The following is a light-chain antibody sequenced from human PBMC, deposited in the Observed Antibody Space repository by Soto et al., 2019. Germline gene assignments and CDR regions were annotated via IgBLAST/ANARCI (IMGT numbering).Light chain of an antibody. CDR3: QQYSTSPALFP. CDR2: DAS. V-gene: IGKV3-20*01. CDR1: QSVTNSF. Sequence: LLTQSPATLSLSPGEVATLSCRAGQSVTNSFLAWYQQNPGQAPRLPIYDASIRSPRIPHPFSRNEPGTDFTLTITRLKPEDFAVYYCQQYSTSPALFPFRPGTKVAIK. J-gene: IGKJ3*01.